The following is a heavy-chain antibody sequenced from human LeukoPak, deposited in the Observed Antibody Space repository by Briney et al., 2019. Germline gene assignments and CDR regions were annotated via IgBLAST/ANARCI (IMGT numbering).Heavy chain of an antibody. CDR3: ARAATTKYSSSTANFDY. D-gene: IGHD6-6*01. CDR1: GYSFTSYW. CDR2: IYPGDSDT. J-gene: IGHJ4*02. V-gene: IGHV5-51*01. Sequence: GESLKISCKGSGYSFTSYWIGWVRQMPGKGLEWMGIIYPGDSDTRYSPSFQGQVTISADKSISTAYLQWSSLKASDTAMYYRARAATTKYSSSTANFDYWGQGTLVTVSS.